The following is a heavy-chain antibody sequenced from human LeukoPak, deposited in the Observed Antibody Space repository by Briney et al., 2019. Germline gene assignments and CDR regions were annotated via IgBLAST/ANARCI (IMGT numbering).Heavy chain of an antibody. D-gene: IGHD2-2*01. Sequence: GGSLRLSCAASGFTFSNYAMTWVRQAPGKGLEWVAVISFDGSNKYYADSVKGRFTISSDNSKNTLYLQMNSLRAEDTAVYYCAKVIFACSSASCSNYYYYGVDVWGQGTTVTVSS. J-gene: IGHJ6*02. CDR2: ISFDGSNK. V-gene: IGHV3-30*18. CDR1: GFTFSNYA. CDR3: AKVIFACSSASCSNYYYYGVDV.